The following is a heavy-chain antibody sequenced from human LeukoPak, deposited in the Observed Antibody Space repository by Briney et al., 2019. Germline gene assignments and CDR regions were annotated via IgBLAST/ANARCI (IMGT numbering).Heavy chain of an antibody. CDR3: ATWPSEWELLHPES. J-gene: IGHJ5*02. D-gene: IGHD1-26*01. V-gene: IGHV1-24*01. Sequence: ASVKVSCKVSGYTLTELSMHWVRQAPGKGLEWMGGFDPEDDETIYAQKFQGRVTMTEDTSTDTAYMELSSLRSEDTAVYYCATWPSEWELLHPESWGQGTLVTVSS. CDR2: FDPEDDET. CDR1: GYTLTELS.